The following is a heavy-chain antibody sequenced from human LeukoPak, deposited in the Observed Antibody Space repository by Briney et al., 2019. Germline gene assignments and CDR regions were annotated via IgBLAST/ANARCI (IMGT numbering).Heavy chain of an antibody. D-gene: IGHD2-15*01. V-gene: IGHV4-59*12. CDR3: ARDIDATGHFDY. J-gene: IGHJ4*02. CDR2: IYYSGST. Sequence: SETLSLTCTVSGGSINSYYWSWIRQTPGKGLEWIGYIYYSGSTSYTPTLKSRVTISLDTSKNQFSLKLSFVTAADTAVYYCARDIDATGHFDYWGQGTLVTVSS. CDR1: GGSINSYY.